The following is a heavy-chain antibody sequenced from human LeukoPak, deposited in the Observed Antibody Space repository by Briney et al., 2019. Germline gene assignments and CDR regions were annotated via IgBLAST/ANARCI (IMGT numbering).Heavy chain of an antibody. D-gene: IGHD5-12*01. CDR1: GFTVSSNY. Sequence: AGGSLRLSCAASGFTVSSNYMSWVRQAPGKGLEWVSAIYSGGSTYYADSVKGRFTIFRDNAKNTLNLQMNSLRAEDTAVYYCARYGSGYDLIDYWGQGTLVTVSS. V-gene: IGHV3-53*01. CDR2: IYSGGST. CDR3: ARYGSGYDLIDY. J-gene: IGHJ4*02.